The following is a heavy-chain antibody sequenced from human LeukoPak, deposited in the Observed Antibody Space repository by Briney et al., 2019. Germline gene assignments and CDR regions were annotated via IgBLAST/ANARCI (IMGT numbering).Heavy chain of an antibody. CDR1: GFTVSSNY. J-gene: IGHJ2*01. D-gene: IGHD3-10*01. V-gene: IGHV3-15*01. CDR2: IKSKTDGGTT. Sequence: GGSLRLSCAASGFTVSSNYMSWVRQAPGKGLEWVGRIKSKTDGGTTDYAAPVKGRFTISRDDSKNTLYLQMNSLKTEDTAVYYCTTDLWPGVYFDLWGRGILVTVSS. CDR3: TTDLWPGVYFDL.